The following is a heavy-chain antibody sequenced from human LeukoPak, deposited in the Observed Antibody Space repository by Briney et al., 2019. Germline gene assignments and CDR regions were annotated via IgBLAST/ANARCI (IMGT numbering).Heavy chain of an antibody. CDR3: TITVATSIDY. J-gene: IGHJ4*02. V-gene: IGHV3-15*01. Sequence: GGSLRLSCAASGFTFSNAWMSWVRQAPGKGLEWVGRIKRKTDGGITDYAAPVKGRFTISRDDSKNTLYLQMNSLNIEDTAVYYCTITVATSIDYWGQGTLVTVSS. CDR1: GFTFSNAW. D-gene: IGHD5-12*01. CDR2: IKRKTDGGIT.